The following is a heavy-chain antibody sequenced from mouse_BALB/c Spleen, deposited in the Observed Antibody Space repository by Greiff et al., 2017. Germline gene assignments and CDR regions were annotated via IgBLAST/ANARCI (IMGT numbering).Heavy chain of an antibody. CDR2: IYPGDGDT. CDR3: ARITTDYAMDY. Sequence: VQLQQSGPELVKPGASVKISCKASGYAFSSSWMNWVKQRPGQGLEWIGRIYPGDGDTNYNGKFKGKATLTADKSSSTAYMQLSSLTSVDSAVYFCARITTDYAMDYWGQGTSVTVSS. J-gene: IGHJ4*01. V-gene: IGHV1-82*01. D-gene: IGHD1-1*01. CDR1: GYAFSSSW.